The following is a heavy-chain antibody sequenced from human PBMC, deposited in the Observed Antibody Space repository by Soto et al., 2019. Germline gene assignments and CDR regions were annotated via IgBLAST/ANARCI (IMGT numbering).Heavy chain of an antibody. J-gene: IGHJ5*02. CDR2: INPSGGST. CDR3: ARVINYDILTGPGFDP. D-gene: IGHD3-9*01. CDR1: GYTFTSYY. Sequence: GASVKVSCKASGYTFTSYYMHWVRQAPGQGLEWMGIINPSGGSTSYAQKFQGRVTMTRDTSTSTVYMELSSLRSEDTAVYYCARVINYDILTGPGFDPWGQGTLVTVSS. V-gene: IGHV1-46*01.